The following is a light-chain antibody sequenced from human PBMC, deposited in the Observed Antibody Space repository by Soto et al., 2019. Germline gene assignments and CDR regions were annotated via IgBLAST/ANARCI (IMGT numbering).Light chain of an antibody. V-gene: IGKV3-20*01. Sequence: TVLTQSPGTLSLSPGERATLSCRASESISSNYLAWYQHQPGQAPRLLIYGASDRATGIPDRFSGSGSGTDFTLTISRLEPEDIAVYFCQQYGGSPPYTFGQGTKLEIQ. CDR2: GAS. J-gene: IGKJ2*01. CDR1: ESISSNY. CDR3: QQYGGSPPYT.